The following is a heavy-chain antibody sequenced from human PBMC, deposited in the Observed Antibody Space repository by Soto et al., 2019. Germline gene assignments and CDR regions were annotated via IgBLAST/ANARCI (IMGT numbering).Heavy chain of an antibody. CDR1: GFTFSSYA. V-gene: IGHV3-23*01. CDR3: AKDPAGATSWFDP. Sequence: GGSLRLSCAASGFTFSSYAMSRVRQAPGKGLEWVSAISGSGGSTYYADSVKGRSTISRDNSKNTLYLQMNSLRAEDTAVYYCAKDPAGATSWFDPWGQGTLVTVSS. CDR2: ISGSGGST. J-gene: IGHJ5*02. D-gene: IGHD1-26*01.